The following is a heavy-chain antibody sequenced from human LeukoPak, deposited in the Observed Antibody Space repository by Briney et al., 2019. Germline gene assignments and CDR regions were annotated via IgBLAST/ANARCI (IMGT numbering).Heavy chain of an antibody. CDR2: ISYDGSNT. CDR3: ARGAAAALNLYFDY. V-gene: IGHV3-30-3*01. Sequence: PGRSLRLSCAATGFTFSSYDMHWVRQAPGKGLEWVAAISYDGSNTYYADSVKGRFTISRDNSKNTLYLQMNSLRVEDAAVYYCARGAAAALNLYFDYWGQGSLVTVSS. J-gene: IGHJ4*02. D-gene: IGHD6-13*01. CDR1: GFTFSSYD.